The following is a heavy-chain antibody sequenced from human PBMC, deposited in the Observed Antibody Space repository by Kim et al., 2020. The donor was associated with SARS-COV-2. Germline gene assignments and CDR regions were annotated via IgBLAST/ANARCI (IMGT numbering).Heavy chain of an antibody. CDR1: GGSFSGYY. CDR2: INHSGST. J-gene: IGHJ5*02. Sequence: SETLSLTCAVYGGSFSGYYWSWIRQPPGKGLECIGEINHSGSTNYNPSLKSRVTISVDTSKHQFSLKLRSVTAADTAVYYCARGPDDYGSWSSSWFDLWG. V-gene: IGHV4-34*01. CDR3: ARGPDDYGSWSSSWFDL. D-gene: IGHD3-10*01.